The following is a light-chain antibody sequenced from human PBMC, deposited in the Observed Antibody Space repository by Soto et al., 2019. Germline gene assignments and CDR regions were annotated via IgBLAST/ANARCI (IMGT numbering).Light chain of an antibody. V-gene: IGLV2-14*01. J-gene: IGLJ1*01. CDR3: SSYTTSSTYV. CDR1: SSEVGGYNY. Sequence: QSVLTQPASLSGSPGQSIAISCTGNSSEVGGYNYVSWYQQHPGKAPKLMIFDVSNRPSGVSNRFSGSKSGNTASLTISGLQAEDEADYYCSSYTTSSTYVFGTGTKVTVL. CDR2: DVS.